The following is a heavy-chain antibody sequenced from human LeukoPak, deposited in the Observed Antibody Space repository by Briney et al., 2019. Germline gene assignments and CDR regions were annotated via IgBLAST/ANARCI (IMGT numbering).Heavy chain of an antibody. CDR3: ARDEYYYDSSGYYFIDY. V-gene: IGHV3-11*01. CDR1: GFTFSDYY. J-gene: IGHJ4*02. Sequence: PGGSLRLSCAASGFTFSDYYMSWIRQAPGKGLEWVSYISSSGSTIYYADSVKGRFTISRDNAKNSLYLQMNSLRAEDTAVYYCARDEYYYDSSGYYFIDYWGQGTLVTVSS. D-gene: IGHD3-22*01. CDR2: ISSSGSTI.